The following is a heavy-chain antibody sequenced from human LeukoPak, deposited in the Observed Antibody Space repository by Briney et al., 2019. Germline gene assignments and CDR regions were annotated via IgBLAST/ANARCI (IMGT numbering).Heavy chain of an antibody. D-gene: IGHD3-3*01. CDR3: ARGFPPTYYYYMDV. CDR2: INPNSGGT. Sequence: ASLKVSCKASGYTFTGYYMHWVRQAPGQGLEWMGWINPNSGGTNYAQKFQGRVTMTRDTSISTAYMELSRLRSDDTAVYYCARGFPPTYYYYMDVWGKGTTVTVSS. J-gene: IGHJ6*03. V-gene: IGHV1-2*02. CDR1: GYTFTGYY.